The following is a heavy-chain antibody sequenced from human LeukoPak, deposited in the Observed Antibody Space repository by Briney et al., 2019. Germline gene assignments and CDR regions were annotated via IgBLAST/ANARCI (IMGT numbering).Heavy chain of an antibody. CDR3: ARVRSGYYIS. CDR1: GYTFTSYY. V-gene: IGHV1-46*01. D-gene: IGHD3-3*01. CDR2: INPSGGST. J-gene: IGHJ5*02. Sequence: GASVKVSCKASGYTFTSYYMHWVRQAPGQGLEWMGIINPSGGSTSCAQKFQGRVTMTRDTSTSTVYMELSSLRSEDTAVHYCARVRSGYYISWGQGTLVTVSS.